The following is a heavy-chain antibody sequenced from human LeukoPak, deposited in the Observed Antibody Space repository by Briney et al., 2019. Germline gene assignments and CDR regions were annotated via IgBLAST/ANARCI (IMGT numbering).Heavy chain of an antibody. CDR3: AKASSSWYPRPSNWFDP. V-gene: IGHV3-23*01. CDR2: ISGSGGST. CDR1: GFTFSNYA. J-gene: IGHJ5*02. D-gene: IGHD6-13*01. Sequence: GGSLRLSCAASGFTFSNYAMSWVRQAPGKGLEWVSAISGSGGSTYYADSVKGLFTISRDNSKNTLYLQMNSLRAEDTAVYYCAKASSSWYPRPSNWFDPWGQGTLVTVSS.